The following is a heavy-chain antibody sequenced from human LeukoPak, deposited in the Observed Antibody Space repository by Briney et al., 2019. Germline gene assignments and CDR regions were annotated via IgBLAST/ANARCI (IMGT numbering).Heavy chain of an antibody. J-gene: IGHJ4*02. D-gene: IGHD4-17*01. CDR3: ARGHFGDPYYFDY. Sequence: QAGGSLRLSCATSGFTFSYYAIHWVRQAPGKGLEYVSAISSNGATTYYANSVKGRFTISRDNSKNTVHLQMGSLTTEDMAVYHCARGHFGDPYYFDYWGQGALVTVSS. CDR2: ISSNGATT. V-gene: IGHV3-64*01. CDR1: GFTFSYYA.